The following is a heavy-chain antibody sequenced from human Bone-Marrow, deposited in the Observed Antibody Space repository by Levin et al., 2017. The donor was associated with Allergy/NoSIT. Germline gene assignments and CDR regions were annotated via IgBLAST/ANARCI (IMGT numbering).Heavy chain of an antibody. CDR2: ISSSGSTI. Sequence: GESLKISCAASGFTFSDYYMSWIRQAPGKGLEWVSYISSSGSTIYYADSVKGRFTISRDNAKNSLYLQMNSLRAEDTAVYYCARDRRTAAGTSDFDYWGQGTLVTVSS. D-gene: IGHD6-13*01. CDR3: ARDRRTAAGTSDFDY. CDR1: GFTFSDYY. J-gene: IGHJ4*02. V-gene: IGHV3-11*01.